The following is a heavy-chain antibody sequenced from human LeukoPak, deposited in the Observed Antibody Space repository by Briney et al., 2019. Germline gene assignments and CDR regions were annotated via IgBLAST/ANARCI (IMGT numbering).Heavy chain of an antibody. J-gene: IGHJ4*02. V-gene: IGHV7-4-1*02. CDR2: INTNTGNP. CDR1: GYTFTSYA. D-gene: IGHD3-22*01. CDR3: ATRSTYYYDSLVRI. Sequence: ASVKVSCKASGYTFTSYAMHWVRQAPGQGLEWVGWINTNTGNPTYAQGFTGRFVFSLDTSVSTAYLQISSLKAEDTAVYYCATRSTYYYDSLVRIWGQGTQVTVSS.